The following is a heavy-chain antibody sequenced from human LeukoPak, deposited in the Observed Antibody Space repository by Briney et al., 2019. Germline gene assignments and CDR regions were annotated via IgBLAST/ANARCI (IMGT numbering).Heavy chain of an antibody. CDR3: ARDLSPVVRASPMGY. J-gene: IGHJ4*02. V-gene: IGHV3-30*03. CDR1: GFTFSTYA. D-gene: IGHD3-10*01. Sequence: PGTSLRLSCAASGFTFSTYAMHWVRQAPGKGLEWVALITYDGYYKYYSDSVKGRFTISSDTSKNTLSLQMNSLRAEDTAVYYCARDLSPVVRASPMGYWGQGTLVTVSS. CDR2: ITYDGYYK.